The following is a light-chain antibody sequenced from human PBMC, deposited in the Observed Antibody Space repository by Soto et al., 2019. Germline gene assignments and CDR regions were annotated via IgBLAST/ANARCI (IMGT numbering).Light chain of an antibody. Sequence: DIQMTQSPSSLSASVGERVTISCRASQSISSYLNWYQQKPGKAPKLLIYAASSLQSGVPSRFSGSGSGTDFTLTISSLPPEDFATYYSQQSYSTPLFGGGTKVEIK. V-gene: IGKV1-39*01. CDR2: AAS. CDR1: QSISSY. CDR3: QQSYSTPL. J-gene: IGKJ4*01.